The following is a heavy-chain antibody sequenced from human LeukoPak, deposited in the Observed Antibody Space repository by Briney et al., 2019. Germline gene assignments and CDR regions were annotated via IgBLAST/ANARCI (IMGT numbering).Heavy chain of an antibody. CDR2: IIPIFGTA. J-gene: IGHJ4*02. V-gene: IGHV1-69*05. D-gene: IGHD5-24*01. CDR1: GGTFSSYA. CDR3: ARASQEMATTTSFDY. Sequence: SVKVSCXASGGTFSSYAISWVRQAPGQGLEWMGGIIPIFGTANYAQKFQGRVTITTDESTSTAYMELSSLRTEDTAVYYCARASQEMATTTSFDYWGQGTLVTVSS.